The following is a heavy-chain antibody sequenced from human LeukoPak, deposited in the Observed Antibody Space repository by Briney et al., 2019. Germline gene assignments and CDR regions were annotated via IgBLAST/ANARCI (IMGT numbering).Heavy chain of an antibody. Sequence: PSETLSLTCTVSGYSISSGYYWGWIRQPPGKGLEWIGSIYHTGNTYYNPSLKSRVTISVDTSKNQFSLKLSSVTAADTAVYYCARVGAYYYGSGNAHNWFDPWGQGTLVTVSS. J-gene: IGHJ5*02. CDR1: GYSISSGYY. CDR2: IYHTGNT. CDR3: ARVGAYYYGSGNAHNWFDP. V-gene: IGHV4-38-2*02. D-gene: IGHD3-10*01.